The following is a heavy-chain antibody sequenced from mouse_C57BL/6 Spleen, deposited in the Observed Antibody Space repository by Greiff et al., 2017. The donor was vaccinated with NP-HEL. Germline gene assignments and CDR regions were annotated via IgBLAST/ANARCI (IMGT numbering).Heavy chain of an antibody. CDR3: ARSYGNYAFAY. Sequence: QLQQSGPELVKPGASVKISCKASGYTFTDYYMNWVKQSHGKSLEWIGDINPNNGGTSYNQKFKGKATLTVDKSYSTAYIELRSLTSEDSAVYYCARSYGNYAFAYWGQGTLVTVSA. J-gene: IGHJ3*01. D-gene: IGHD2-1*01. CDR2: INPNNGGT. V-gene: IGHV1-26*01. CDR1: GYTFTDYY.